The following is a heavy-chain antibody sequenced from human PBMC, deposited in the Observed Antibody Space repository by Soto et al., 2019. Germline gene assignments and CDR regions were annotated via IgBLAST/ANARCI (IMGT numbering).Heavy chain of an antibody. V-gene: IGHV4-59*01. CDR2: LYNAGST. D-gene: IGHD2-21*02. Sequence: QVRLQESGPGLVKPSETLSLTCTVSGGSISRYYWSWIRQPPGKGLEWIGYLYNAGSTIYNPSLMSRVTISVGMSQNQFSLNLNYVTAADTAVYYCARDLWGYCGTDCYPLDVWGQGTTVTVSS. CDR3: ARDLWGYCGTDCYPLDV. CDR1: GGSISRYY. J-gene: IGHJ6*02.